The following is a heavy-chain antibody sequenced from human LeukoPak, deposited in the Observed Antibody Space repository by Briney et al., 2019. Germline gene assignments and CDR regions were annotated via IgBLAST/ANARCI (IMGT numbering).Heavy chain of an antibody. J-gene: IGHJ5*02. CDR1: GYTFTSYG. CDR3: ARAMVRGVIITAHWFDP. V-gene: IGHV1-18*01. Sequence: ASVKVSCKASGYTFTSYGISWVRQAPGQGLEWMGWISAYNGNTNYAQKLQGRVTMTTDTSTSTACMELRSLRSDDTAVYYCARAMVRGVIITAHWFDPWGQGTLVTVSS. D-gene: IGHD3-10*01. CDR2: ISAYNGNT.